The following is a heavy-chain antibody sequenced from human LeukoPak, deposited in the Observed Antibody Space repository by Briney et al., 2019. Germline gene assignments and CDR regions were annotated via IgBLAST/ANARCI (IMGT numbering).Heavy chain of an antibody. V-gene: IGHV3-64*01. Sequence: GGSLRLSCAASGFTFSSYAMHWVRQAPGKGLEYVSAISSNGGSTDYANSVKGRFTISRDNSKNTLYLQMNSLRAEDTAVYYCAKDIAPYYYDSSGYSGGWEYYVDYWGQGTLVTVSS. D-gene: IGHD3-22*01. J-gene: IGHJ4*02. CDR1: GFTFSSYA. CDR2: ISSNGGST. CDR3: AKDIAPYYYDSSGYSGGWEYYVDY.